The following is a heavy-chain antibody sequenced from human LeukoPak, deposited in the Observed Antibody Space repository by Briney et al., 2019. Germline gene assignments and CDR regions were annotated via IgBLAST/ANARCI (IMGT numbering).Heavy chain of an antibody. CDR2: IYPGDSDT. D-gene: IGHD6-13*01. V-gene: IGHV5-51*01. CDR3: ARDIEPAGLFFDY. J-gene: IGHJ4*02. CDR1: GYSFTSYW. Sequence: SGESLKISCKGSGYSFTSYWIGWVRQMPGKGLEWMGIIYPGDSDTRYSPSFQGQVTISADKSISTAYLQWSSLKASDTAMYYCARDIEPAGLFFDYWGQGALVTVSS.